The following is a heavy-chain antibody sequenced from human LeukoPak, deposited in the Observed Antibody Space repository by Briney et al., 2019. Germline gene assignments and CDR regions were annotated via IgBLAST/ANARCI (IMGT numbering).Heavy chain of an antibody. CDR1: GFTFSSYS. Sequence: PGGSLRLSCAASGFTFSSYSMNWVRQAPGKGLEWVSSISSSSSYIYYADSVKGRFTISRDNAKNSLYLQMNSLRAEDTAVYYCARDASDCSSTSCPFDYWGQGTLVTVSS. D-gene: IGHD2-2*01. CDR3: ARDASDCSSTSCPFDY. CDR2: ISSSSSYI. V-gene: IGHV3-21*01. J-gene: IGHJ4*02.